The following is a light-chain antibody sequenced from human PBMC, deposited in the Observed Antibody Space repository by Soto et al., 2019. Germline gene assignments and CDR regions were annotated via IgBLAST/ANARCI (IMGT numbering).Light chain of an antibody. CDR3: QQYGSSPT. CDR2: DAS. V-gene: IGKV3-20*01. CDR1: QSVSSK. Sequence: EIEMTQSPATLSVSPGERATLSCRASQSVSSKLAWYKQKPGQAPSLLIYDASNRASGVPPRFSGTGSGTYFTLTIRRLEPDDFAVYYCQQYGSSPTFGQGTKVDIK. J-gene: IGKJ1*01.